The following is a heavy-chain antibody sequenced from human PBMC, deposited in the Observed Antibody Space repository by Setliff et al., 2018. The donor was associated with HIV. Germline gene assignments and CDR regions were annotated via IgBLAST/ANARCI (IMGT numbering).Heavy chain of an antibody. Sequence: SETLSLTCSVSGGSISSGSYYWSWIRQPAGKGLEWIGHIYTSGSTIYNPSLKSRVTMSVDTSKNQFSLKLSSVTAADTAVYYCARFAYYSDSGGYYHHWGQGALVTVSS. CDR1: GGSISSGSYY. D-gene: IGHD3-22*01. V-gene: IGHV4-61*09. CDR2: IYTSGST. J-gene: IGHJ4*02. CDR3: ARFAYYSDSGGYYHH.